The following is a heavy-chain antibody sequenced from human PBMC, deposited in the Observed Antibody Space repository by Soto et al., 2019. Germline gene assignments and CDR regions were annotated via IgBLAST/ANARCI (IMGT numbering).Heavy chain of an antibody. CDR3: ARDDEYDDNGLDY. D-gene: IGHD1-1*01. V-gene: IGHV3-33*01. J-gene: IGHJ4*02. Sequence: QVQLVESGGGVVQPGTSLRLSCAAPGFLFSRFGMHWVRQAPGKGLEGVAVIVNHGGRKDYADSVRGRYTISRDNSRNTLFLEMSSLRVEDTAIYYGARDDEYDDNGLDYWGQGTLVTVSS. CDR1: GFLFSRFG. CDR2: IVNHGGRK.